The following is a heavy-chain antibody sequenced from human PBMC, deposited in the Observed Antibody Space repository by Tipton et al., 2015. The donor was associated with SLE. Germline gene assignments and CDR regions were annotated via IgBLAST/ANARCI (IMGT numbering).Heavy chain of an antibody. CDR2: IYYSGST. J-gene: IGHJ4*02. CDR3: ARGREREQWLAPQGFDF. CDR1: GGSVGSRPYY. D-gene: IGHD6-19*01. Sequence: LRLSCTVSGGSVGSRPYYWGWIRQPPGKGLEWIGNIYYSGSTYYNPSLKSRLGISVDTSKAQFSLKLRSVTAADTAVYYCARGREREQWLAPQGFDFWGQGIRVTVSS. V-gene: IGHV4-39*07.